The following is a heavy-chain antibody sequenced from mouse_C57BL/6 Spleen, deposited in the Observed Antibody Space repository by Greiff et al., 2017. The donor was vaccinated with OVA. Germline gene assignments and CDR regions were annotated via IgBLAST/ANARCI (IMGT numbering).Heavy chain of an antibody. CDR2: IYPGDGDT. V-gene: IGHV1-82*01. D-gene: IGHD1-1*01. Sequence: VQLQQSGPELVKPGASVKISCKASGYAFSSSWMNWVKQRPGKGLEWIGRIYPGDGDTNYNGKFKGKATLTADKSSSTAYMQLSSLTSEDSAVYFCARSMSPITTVVAPYWYFDVWGTGTTVTVSS. CDR1: GYAFSSSW. J-gene: IGHJ1*03. CDR3: ARSMSPITTVVAPYWYFDV.